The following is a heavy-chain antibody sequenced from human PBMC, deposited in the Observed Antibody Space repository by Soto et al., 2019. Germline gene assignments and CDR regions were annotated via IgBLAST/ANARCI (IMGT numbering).Heavy chain of an antibody. CDR3: ARRAVGQFLELGFDP. V-gene: IGHV4-4*02. D-gene: IGHD3-3*01. Sequence: SETLSLTCAVSGVSISSNDWWTWVRQPPGKGLEWLGEFYHGVGANYNPSLKSRVSISLDTSKNQFSLRLTSVTPADTAVYYCARRAVGQFLELGFDPSGQGTPVTVSS. J-gene: IGHJ5*02. CDR2: FYHGVGA. CDR1: GVSISSNDW.